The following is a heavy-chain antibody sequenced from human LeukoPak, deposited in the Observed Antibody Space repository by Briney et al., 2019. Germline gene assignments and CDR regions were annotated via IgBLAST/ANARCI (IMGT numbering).Heavy chain of an antibody. CDR1: GYTFTSYG. Sequence: ASVKVSCKASGYTFTSYGISWVRQAPGQGLEWMGWISAYNGNTNYAQKLQGRVTMTTDTSTSTAYMELRSLRSDDTAVYYCARDSVARYCSSTSCYESYYYYGMDVWGQGTTVTVSS. J-gene: IGHJ6*02. CDR3: ARDSVARYCSSTSCYESYYYYGMDV. V-gene: IGHV1-18*01. D-gene: IGHD2-2*01. CDR2: ISAYNGNT.